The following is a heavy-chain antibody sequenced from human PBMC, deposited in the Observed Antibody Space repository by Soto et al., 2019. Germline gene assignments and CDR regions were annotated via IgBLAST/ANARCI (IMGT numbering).Heavy chain of an antibody. V-gene: IGHV1-8*01. CDR2: MNPNSGNT. CDR1: GYTFTSYD. D-gene: IGHD2-15*01. Sequence: GASVKVSCKASGYTFTSYDINWVRQATGQGLEWMGWMNPNSGNTGYAQMFQGRVTMTRNTSISTAYMELSSLRSEDTAVYYCARGACSGGSCYRFVGFDPWGQGTLVTVSS. J-gene: IGHJ5*02. CDR3: ARGACSGGSCYRFVGFDP.